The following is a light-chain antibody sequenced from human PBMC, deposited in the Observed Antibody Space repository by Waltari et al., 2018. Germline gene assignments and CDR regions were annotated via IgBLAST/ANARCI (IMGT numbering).Light chain of an antibody. CDR1: SGSFSTTSY. V-gene: IGLV8-61*01. CDR3: LVYMGSGIWV. J-gene: IGLJ3*02. CDR2: KTN. Sequence: QIVVTQEPSLSVSPGGTVTLTCALSSGSFSTTSYASWYQQTPGQAPRTLVYKTNTRSSGVPDRFSGSILGNKVALTITGAQADDESDYYCLVYMGSGIWVFGGGTKLTVL.